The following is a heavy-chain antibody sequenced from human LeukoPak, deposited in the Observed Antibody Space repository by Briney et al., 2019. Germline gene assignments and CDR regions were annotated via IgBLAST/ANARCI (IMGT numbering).Heavy chain of an antibody. CDR3: AKVREGKWLSFDY. CDR1: GFTFNLSP. D-gene: IGHD6-19*01. J-gene: IGHJ4*02. Sequence: GGSLRLSCAASGFTFNLSPLAWVRQAPGKGLEWISLLSRSGGSSDYADSVKGRFTISRDNSKNTLYLQMNSLRAEDTAVYYCAKVREGKWLSFDYRGQGTLVTVSS. CDR2: LSRSGGSS. V-gene: IGHV3-23*01.